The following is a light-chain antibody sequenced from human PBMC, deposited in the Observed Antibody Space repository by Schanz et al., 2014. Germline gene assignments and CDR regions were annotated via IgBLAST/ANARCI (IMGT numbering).Light chain of an antibody. CDR2: DVS. CDR3: CSYAGNKYV. V-gene: IGLV2-11*01. J-gene: IGLJ1*01. CDR1: SSDVGGYNY. Sequence: QSALTQPASVSGSPGQSITISCTGTSSDVGGYNYVSWYQHHPGKAPKLMIYDVSVRPSGVPDRFSGSKSVNTASLTISGLQAEDEADYYCCSYAGNKYVFGTGTKVTVL.